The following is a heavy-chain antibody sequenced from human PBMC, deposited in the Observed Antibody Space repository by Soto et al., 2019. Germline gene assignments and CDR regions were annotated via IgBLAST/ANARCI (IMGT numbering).Heavy chain of an antibody. J-gene: IGHJ3*01. V-gene: IGHV3-30*18. D-gene: IGHD1-26*01. Sequence: QVQLVESGGGGVQPGRSLRLSCAASGFTVSNYAIHWVRQAPGKGLEWVALISYDGTMKSYADSVKGRFTVSRDNSNNTLYLQMRSLTTEDTARYYCAKVKWERILNDAFDGWGQGTMVTVSS. CDR3: AKVKWERILNDAFDG. CDR1: GFTVSNYA. CDR2: ISYDGTMK.